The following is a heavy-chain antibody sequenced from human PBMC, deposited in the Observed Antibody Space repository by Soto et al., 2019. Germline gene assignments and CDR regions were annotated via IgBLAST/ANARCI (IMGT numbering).Heavy chain of an antibody. CDR1: GGTFSSYA. V-gene: IGHV1-69*13. J-gene: IGHJ6*02. Sequence: SVKVSCKASGGTFSSYAISWVRQAPGQGLEWMGGIIPIFGTANYAQKFQGRVTITADESTSTAYMELSSLRSEDTAVYYCAREAEAVRGVIVPDYYYGMDVWGQGTTVTVSS. CDR2: IIPIFGTA. CDR3: AREAEAVRGVIVPDYYYGMDV. D-gene: IGHD3-10*01.